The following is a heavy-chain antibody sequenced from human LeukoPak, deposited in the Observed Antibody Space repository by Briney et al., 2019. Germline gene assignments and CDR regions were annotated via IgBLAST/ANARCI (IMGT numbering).Heavy chain of an antibody. J-gene: IGHJ4*02. CDR3: ARDRGGSYAAMRY. Sequence: PGGSLRLSCAASGFTVSSNYMSWVRQAPGKGLEWVSVIYSGGSTYYADSVKGRFTISRDNSKNTLYLQMNSLRAEDTAVYYCARDRGGSYAAMRYWGQGTLVTVSS. D-gene: IGHD2-15*01. V-gene: IGHV3-66*01. CDR2: IYSGGST. CDR1: GFTVSSNY.